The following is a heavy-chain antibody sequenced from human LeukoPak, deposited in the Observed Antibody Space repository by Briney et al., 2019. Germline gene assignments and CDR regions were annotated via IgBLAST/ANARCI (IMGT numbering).Heavy chain of an antibody. CDR3: ARGTESYSGYDRGYFDS. V-gene: IGHV4-31*03. CDR2: IYYSGSA. Sequence: SQTLSLTCTVSGGTIKSGGYFWTWIRQHPGMGLEWIAYIYYSGSAYYNPSLKSRVTISVDMSKNQLSLRLRSVTAADTAVYYCARGTESYSGYDRGYFDSWGQGSLVTVSS. D-gene: IGHD5-12*01. CDR1: GGTIKSGGYF. J-gene: IGHJ4*02.